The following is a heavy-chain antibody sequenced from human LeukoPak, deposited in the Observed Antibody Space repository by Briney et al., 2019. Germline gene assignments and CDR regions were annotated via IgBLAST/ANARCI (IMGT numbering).Heavy chain of an antibody. CDR3: ARGNSNFDY. J-gene: IGHJ4*02. CDR1: GFTSDDCG. V-gene: IGHV3-20*01. Sequence: PGGSLRLSCAASGFTSDDCGMSWVRQAPGKGLEWVSGIHRNGGSTGYADSVKGRFTISRDTAKNSLHLQMNSLRAEDTALYHCARGNSNFDYWGQGTLVTVSS. CDR2: IHRNGGST. D-gene: IGHD3-10*01.